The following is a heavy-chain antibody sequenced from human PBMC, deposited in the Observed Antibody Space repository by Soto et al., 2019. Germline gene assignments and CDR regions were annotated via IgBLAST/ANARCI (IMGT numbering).Heavy chain of an antibody. CDR1: GDSITSGDYY. J-gene: IGHJ6*02. Sequence: SETLSLTCTVSGDSITSGDYYWSWIRQPPGKGLEWIGSIYYSGTTHYNPSLKSRVTISVDTSKKQFSLKLSSVTASDTALYYCARVLIVLPPAIQGAYWYNGMDVWGQGTTVTVSS. CDR2: IYYSGTT. V-gene: IGHV4-30-4*01. D-gene: IGHD2-2*02. CDR3: ARVLIVLPPAIQGAYWYNGMDV.